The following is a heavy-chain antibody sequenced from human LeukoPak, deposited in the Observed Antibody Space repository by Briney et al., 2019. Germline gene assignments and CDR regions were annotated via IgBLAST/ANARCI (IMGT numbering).Heavy chain of an antibody. D-gene: IGHD2-2*01. CDR3: ASGLVVPAASPGP. CDR2: ISSSGSTI. V-gene: IGHV3-11*04. CDR1: GFTFSDYY. Sequence: IPGGSLRLSCAASGFTFSDYYMSWIRQAPGKGLEWVSYISSSGSTIYYADSVKGRFTISRDNAKNSLYLQMNSLRAEDTAVYYCASGLVVPAASPGPWGQGTLVTVSS. J-gene: IGHJ5*02.